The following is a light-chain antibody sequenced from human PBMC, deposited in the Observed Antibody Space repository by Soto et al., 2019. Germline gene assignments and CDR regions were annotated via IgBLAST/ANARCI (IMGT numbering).Light chain of an antibody. J-gene: IGLJ1*01. CDR3: SSYTSSSTLNYV. Sequence: QSALAQPASVSGSPGQSITIPCTGTSSDIGNYNYVSWYQQHPGKAPKLMIYEVSNRPSGVSNRFSGSKSGNTASLTISGLQAEDEADYYCSSYTSSSTLNYVFGTGTKVTVL. CDR2: EVS. CDR1: SSDIGNYNY. V-gene: IGLV2-14*01.